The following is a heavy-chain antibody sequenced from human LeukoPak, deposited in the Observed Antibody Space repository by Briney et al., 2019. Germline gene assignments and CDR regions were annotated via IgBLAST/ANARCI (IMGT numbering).Heavy chain of an antibody. V-gene: IGHV4-59*01. CDR1: GGSITSSC. D-gene: IGHD6-19*01. Sequence: SETLSLTCAVSGGSITSSCWSWFRQPPGKGLEYIGYIFYSESTNYSPSLKSRVTISLDTSKNQFSLMLSSVTAADTAVYYCARGLPGYSGGDDAFDIWGQGTVVIVS. J-gene: IGHJ3*02. CDR3: ARGLPGYSGGDDAFDI. CDR2: IFYSEST.